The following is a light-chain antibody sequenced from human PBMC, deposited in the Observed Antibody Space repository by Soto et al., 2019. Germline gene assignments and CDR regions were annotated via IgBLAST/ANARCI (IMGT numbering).Light chain of an antibody. J-gene: IGKJ4*01. CDR1: QSISIY. CDR3: QQRSNWPPVT. CDR2: ASS. V-gene: IGKV1-39*01. Sequence: DIQMTQSPSSLSASVGDRVTITCRTSQSISIYLNWYQQIPRKAPKLLIYASSNLHTGVPSRFSGSASGTDFTLTISSLDPEDFAVYYCQQRSNWPPVTFGGGTKVEIK.